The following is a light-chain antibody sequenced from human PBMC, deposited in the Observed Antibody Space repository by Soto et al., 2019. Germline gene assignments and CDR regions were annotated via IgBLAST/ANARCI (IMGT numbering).Light chain of an antibody. V-gene: IGLV2-14*01. CDR2: EVD. CDR3: SSYTSSNTLV. CDR1: SSDVGGYNY. J-gene: IGLJ3*02. Sequence: QSALTQPASVSGSPGQSITISCTGTSSDVGGYNYVSWYQQHPGKAPKLMIYEVDHRPSGVSNRFSGSKSGNTASLTISGLQADDEADYYCSSYTSSNTLVFGGGTQLTVL.